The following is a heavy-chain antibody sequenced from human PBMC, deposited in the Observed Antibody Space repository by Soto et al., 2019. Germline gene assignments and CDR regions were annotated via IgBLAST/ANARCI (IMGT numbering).Heavy chain of an antibody. CDR3: ARSRNVAEFNDYGGNYHGFDI. V-gene: IGHV1-69*01. J-gene: IGHJ3*02. CDR1: GGSVNSHA. D-gene: IGHD4-17*01. CDR2: IIPMFGTP. Sequence: QVQLDQSGAEVKKVGSSVKVSCKAFGGSVNSHAISWVRQAPGQGLEWMGGIIPMFGTPTYAQRFQAGVTISADESTSTVYLDLSSLRSEDTAMYYCARSRNVAEFNDYGGNYHGFDIWGQGTMVTVSS.